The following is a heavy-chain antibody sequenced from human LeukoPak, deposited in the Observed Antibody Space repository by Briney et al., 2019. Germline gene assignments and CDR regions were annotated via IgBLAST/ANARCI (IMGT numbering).Heavy chain of an antibody. CDR1: RGSISSSSYY. CDR3: ARLLSPLYVWGSYRPDY. V-gene: IGHV4-39*01. D-gene: IGHD3-16*02. J-gene: IGHJ4*02. CDR2: IYYSVST. Sequence: PLETLSLTCTLSRGSISSSSYYWGWTRQPPGKWLEWLGRIYYSVSTYYNPPLKTRAPISVDTSKHEFSLKLSSVTAADTAVYYCARLLSPLYVWGSYRPDYWGQGTLVTVSS.